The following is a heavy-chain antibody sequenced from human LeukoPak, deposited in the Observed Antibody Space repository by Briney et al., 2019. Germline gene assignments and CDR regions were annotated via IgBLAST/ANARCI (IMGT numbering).Heavy chain of an antibody. CDR3: ARVSIEEYSRCYFDY. CDR2: ISYDGSNK. Sequence: GGSLRLSCAASGFTFSSYAMHWVRQAPGKGLEWVAVISYDGSNKYYADSVKGRFTISRDNSKNTLYLQMNSLRAEDTAVYYCARVSIEEYSRCYFDYWGQGTLVTVSS. D-gene: IGHD6-6*01. J-gene: IGHJ4*02. CDR1: GFTFSSYA. V-gene: IGHV3-30*04.